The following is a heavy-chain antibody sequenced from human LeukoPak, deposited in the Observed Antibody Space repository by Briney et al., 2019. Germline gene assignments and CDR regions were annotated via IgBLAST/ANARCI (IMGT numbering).Heavy chain of an antibody. Sequence: PGGSLRLSCAASGFTFSSYAMSWVRQAPGKGLEWVSAISGSGGSTYYADSVKGRFTISRDNSKNTLYLQMNSLRAEDTAVYYCAKDRSQIVVVVAATPGAFDIWGQGTMVTVSS. CDR2: ISGSGGST. V-gene: IGHV3-23*01. CDR3: AKDRSQIVVVVAATPGAFDI. CDR1: GFTFSSYA. J-gene: IGHJ3*02. D-gene: IGHD2-15*01.